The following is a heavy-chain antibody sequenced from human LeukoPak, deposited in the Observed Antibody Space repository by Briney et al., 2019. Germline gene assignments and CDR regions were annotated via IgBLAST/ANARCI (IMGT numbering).Heavy chain of an antibody. Sequence: SETLSLTCTVSGGSISSGSYYWSWIRQPAGKGLEWIGRIYTSGSTNYNPSLKSRVTISVDTSKNQFSLKLSSVTAADTAVYYCARLKGYCSSTSCYYYYYMDVWGKGTTVTVSS. CDR3: ARLKGYCSSTSCYYYYYMDV. D-gene: IGHD2-2*01. V-gene: IGHV4-61*02. CDR1: GGSISSGSYY. CDR2: IYTSGST. J-gene: IGHJ6*03.